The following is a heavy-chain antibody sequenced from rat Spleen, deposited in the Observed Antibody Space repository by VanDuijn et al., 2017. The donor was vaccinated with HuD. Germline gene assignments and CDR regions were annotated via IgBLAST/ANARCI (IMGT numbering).Heavy chain of an antibody. Sequence: EVQLVESGGGLVQPGRSLKLSCVASGFTFNNYWMTWIRQAPGKGLEWVASISTGGGNTYYRDSVKGRFTISRDNAKSTLYLQMDSLRAEDTATYYCATHTPFDYWGQGVMVTVSS. J-gene: IGHJ2*01. CDR1: GFTFNNYW. V-gene: IGHV5-25*01. CDR2: ISTGGGNT. CDR3: ATHTPFDY. D-gene: IGHD1-4*01.